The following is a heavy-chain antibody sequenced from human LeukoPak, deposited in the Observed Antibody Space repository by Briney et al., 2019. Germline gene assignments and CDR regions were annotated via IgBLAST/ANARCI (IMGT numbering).Heavy chain of an antibody. J-gene: IGHJ4*02. CDR2: INPSGGST. CDR3: ARVGRLVGADFDY. V-gene: IGHV1-46*01. Sequence: ASVKVSCTASGYTFTSYYMHWVRQAPGQGLEWMGIINPSGGSTSYAQKFQGRVTMTRDTSTSTVYMELSSMRSEDTAVYYCARVGRLVGADFDYWGQGTLVTVSS. CDR1: GYTFTSYY. D-gene: IGHD1-26*01.